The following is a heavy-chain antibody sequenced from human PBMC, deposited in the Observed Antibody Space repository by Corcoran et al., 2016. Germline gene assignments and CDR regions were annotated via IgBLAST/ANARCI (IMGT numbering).Heavy chain of an antibody. V-gene: IGHV4-34*01. Sequence: QVQLQQWGAGLLKPSETLSLTCAVYGGSFSGYYWSWIRQPPGKGLEWIGEINHSGSTNYNPSLKSRVTISVDTSKNQFSLKLSSVTAADTAVYYCARGISSGPFDYWGQVTLVTVSS. J-gene: IGHJ4*02. CDR3: ARGISSGPFDY. CDR2: INHSGST. CDR1: GGSFSGYY. D-gene: IGHD3-3*01.